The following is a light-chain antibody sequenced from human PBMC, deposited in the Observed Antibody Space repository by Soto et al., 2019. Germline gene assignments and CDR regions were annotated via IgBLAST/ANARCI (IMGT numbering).Light chain of an antibody. J-gene: IGKJ1*01. CDR2: GAS. V-gene: IGKV3-20*01. CDR3: QCYGTSWWT. Sequence: EIVLTQSPGTLSLSPGERATLSCRASQSVNSNHLAWYQQRPGQAPRLLIHGASSRATGVPDRFSGSGSGTDFTLTISRLEPEDFAVYHCQCYGTSWWTFGLGTKV. CDR1: QSVNSNH.